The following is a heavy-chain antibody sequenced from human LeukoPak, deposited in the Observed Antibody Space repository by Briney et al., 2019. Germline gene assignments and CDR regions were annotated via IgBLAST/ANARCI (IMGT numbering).Heavy chain of an antibody. D-gene: IGHD6-13*01. CDR1: GGSVSSGRHY. J-gene: IGHJ4*02. V-gene: IGHV4-39*01. CDR3: ARGGNIAAAGIEY. Sequence: PSETLSLTCIVSGGSVSSGRHYWAWIRQPPGMGLEWIGSIYYGGNTYYSLSLKSRVTISVETSKNQFSLRLSSVTATDTAVYYCARGGNIAAAGIEYWGQGTLVTVSS. CDR2: IYYGGNT.